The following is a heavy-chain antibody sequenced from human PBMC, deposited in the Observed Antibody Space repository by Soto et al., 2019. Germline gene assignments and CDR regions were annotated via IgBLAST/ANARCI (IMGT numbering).Heavy chain of an antibody. Sequence: SETLSLTCTVSGGSISSGGYYWSWIRQHPGKGLEWIGYIYYSGSTYYNPSLKSRVTISVDTSKNQFSLKLSSVTAADTAVYYCARFGRGIAANWGQGTLVTVSS. V-gene: IGHV4-31*03. CDR3: ARFGRGIAAN. D-gene: IGHD6-13*01. J-gene: IGHJ4*02. CDR2: IYYSGST. CDR1: GGSISSGGYY.